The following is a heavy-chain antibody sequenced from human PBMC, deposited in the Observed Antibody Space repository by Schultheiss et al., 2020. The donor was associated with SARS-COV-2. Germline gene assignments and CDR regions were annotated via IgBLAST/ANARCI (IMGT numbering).Heavy chain of an antibody. V-gene: IGHV3-30*07. CDR3: ANGGSYGWFDP. CDR2: ISYDGSNK. J-gene: IGHJ5*02. Sequence: GGSLRLSCAASGFTFSSYAMHWVRQAPGKGLEWVAVISYDGSNKYYADSVKGRFTISRDNAKNSLYLQMNSLRAEDTAVYYCANGGSYGWFDPWGQGTLVTVSS. D-gene: IGHD1-26*01. CDR1: GFTFSSYA.